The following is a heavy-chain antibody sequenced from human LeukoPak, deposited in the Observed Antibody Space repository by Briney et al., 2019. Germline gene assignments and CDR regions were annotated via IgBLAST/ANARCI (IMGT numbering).Heavy chain of an antibody. J-gene: IGHJ3*02. CDR2: IYTSGST. V-gene: IGHV4-61*02. CDR3: ARVVTMTVVVEYAFDI. D-gene: IGHD3-22*01. Sequence: TSQTLSLTCTVSGGSISSGSYYWSWIRQPAGKGLEWIGRIYTSGSTNYNPSLKSRVTISVDTSKNQFSLKLSSVTAADTAVYYCARVVTMTVVVEYAFDIWGQGTMVTVSS. CDR1: GGSISSGSYY.